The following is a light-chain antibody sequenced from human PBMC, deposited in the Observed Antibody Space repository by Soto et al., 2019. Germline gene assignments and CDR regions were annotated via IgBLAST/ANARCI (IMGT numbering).Light chain of an antibody. V-gene: IGLV2-11*01. CDR2: DVT. Sequence: QSALTQPRSVSGSPGQSVTISCTGASRDVGGVTYVSWYQQHPGEAPKLMIYDVTKRPSGVPDRCSCSKYGNTASLTIAGLPAEDGADYCCCSYAGNYTLVFVGGTEVTVL. J-gene: IGLJ2*01. CDR3: CSYAGNYTLV. CDR1: SRDVGGVTY.